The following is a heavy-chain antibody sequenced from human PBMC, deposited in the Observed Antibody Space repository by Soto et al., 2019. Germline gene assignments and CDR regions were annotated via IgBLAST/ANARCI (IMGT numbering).Heavy chain of an antibody. CDR2: ISSTSSYI. Sequence: EVQLVESGGGLVKPGGSLRLSCAASGFTFSSYSMNWVRQAPGKGLEWVSSISSTSSYIYYADSVKGRFTISRDNAKNSLYLQMNSLRAEDTAVYYFASIIPRVRRAFDYWGQGTLVTVSS. V-gene: IGHV3-21*01. CDR3: ASIIPRVRRAFDY. J-gene: IGHJ4*02. D-gene: IGHD1-20*01. CDR1: GFTFSSYS.